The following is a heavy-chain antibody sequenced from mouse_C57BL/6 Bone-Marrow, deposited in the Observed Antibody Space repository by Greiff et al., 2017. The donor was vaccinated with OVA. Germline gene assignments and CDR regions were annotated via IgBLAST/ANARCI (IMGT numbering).Heavy chain of an antibody. V-gene: IGHV2-3*01. CDR3: AKGGSYSYYYAMDY. CDR1: GFSLTSYG. CDR2: IWGDGST. Sequence: VKVVESGPGLVAPSQSLSITCTVSGFSLTSYGVSWVRQPPGKGLEWLGVIWGDGSTNYHSALISRLSISKENSKGQVFLKLNSLQTDDTATYYCAKGGSYSYYYAMDYWGQGTSVTVSS. D-gene: IGHD1-1*02. J-gene: IGHJ4*01.